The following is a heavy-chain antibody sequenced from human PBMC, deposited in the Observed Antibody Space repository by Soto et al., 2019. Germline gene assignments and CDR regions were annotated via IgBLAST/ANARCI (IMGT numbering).Heavy chain of an antibody. CDR2: IYYSGST. CDR1: GGSISSGGYY. Sequence: QVQLQESGPGLVKPSQTLSLTCTVSGGSISSGGYYWSWIRQHPGKGLEWIGYIYYSGSTYYNPSPKGRVTISVSTSKNQFPPKLSPVAAAETAGDYWAGGPPYDYIWGSYLDWGQGTLVTVSS. D-gene: IGHD3-16*02. J-gene: IGHJ4*02. CDR3: AGGPPYDYIWGSYLD. V-gene: IGHV4-31*03.